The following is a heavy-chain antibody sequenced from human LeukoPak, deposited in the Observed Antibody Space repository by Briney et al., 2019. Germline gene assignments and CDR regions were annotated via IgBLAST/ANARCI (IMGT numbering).Heavy chain of an antibody. CDR2: ISAYNGNT. V-gene: IGHV1-18*01. J-gene: IGHJ6*02. Sequence: ASVKVSCKASGYTFTSYGISWVRQAPGQGLEWMGWISAYNGNTNYAQKLQGRVTMTTDTSTSTAYMELRSLGSDDTAVYYCARVRGLLRFLEWSSGINYGMDVWGQGTTVTVSS. D-gene: IGHD3-3*01. CDR1: GYTFTSYG. CDR3: ARVRGLLRFLEWSSGINYGMDV.